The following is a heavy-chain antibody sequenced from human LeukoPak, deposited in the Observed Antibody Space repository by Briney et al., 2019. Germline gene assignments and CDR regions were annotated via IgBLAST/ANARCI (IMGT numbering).Heavy chain of an antibody. CDR3: ARVGYYDSSGYYYFDY. V-gene: IGHV4-38-2*02. CDR1: GYSISSGYY. CDR2: IYHSGST. D-gene: IGHD3-22*01. Sequence: SETLSLTCTVSGYSISSGYYWGWIRQPPGKGLEWIGSIYHSGSTYYNPSLKRRVTISVDTSKHQFSLKLRSVTAADTAVYYCARVGYYDSSGYYYFDYWGQGTLVTVSS. J-gene: IGHJ4*02.